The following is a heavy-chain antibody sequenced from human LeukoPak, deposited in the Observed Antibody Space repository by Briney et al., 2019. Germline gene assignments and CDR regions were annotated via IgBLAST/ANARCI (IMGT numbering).Heavy chain of an antibody. V-gene: IGHV3-21*01. CDR2: ISSSSSYI. D-gene: IGHD2-21*02. CDR1: GFTFSSYS. Sequence: PGGSLRLSCAASGFTFSSYSMNWVRQAPGKGLEWVSSISSSSSYIYYADSVKGRFTISRDNAKNSLYLQMNSLRAEDTAVYYCARALGVVTANPFDYWGQGTLVTVSS. J-gene: IGHJ4*02. CDR3: ARALGVVTANPFDY.